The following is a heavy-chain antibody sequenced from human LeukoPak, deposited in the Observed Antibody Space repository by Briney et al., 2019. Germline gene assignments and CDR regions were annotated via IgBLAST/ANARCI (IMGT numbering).Heavy chain of an antibody. J-gene: IGHJ4*02. Sequence: GGSLRLSCAASGFTFRSYGMHWVRQAPGKGLEYVAAISSNGGSTDYANSVKGRFTISRDNPKNTLYLQMGSLRAEDMAVYYCARISSSYDYDYWGQGTLVTVSS. V-gene: IGHV3-64*01. CDR3: ARISSSYDYDY. CDR1: GFTFRSYG. D-gene: IGHD6-6*01. CDR2: ISSNGGST.